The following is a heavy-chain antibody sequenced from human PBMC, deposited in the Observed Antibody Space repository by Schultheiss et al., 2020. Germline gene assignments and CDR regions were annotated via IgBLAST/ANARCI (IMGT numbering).Heavy chain of an antibody. D-gene: IGHD6-19*01. Sequence: SQTLSLTCAVYGGSFSGYYWSWIHQPPGKGLEWIGEINHSGSTNYNPSLKSRVTMSVDTSKNQFSLKLSSVTAADTAVYYCARGRAVAGTCFDYWGQGTLVTVSS. J-gene: IGHJ4*02. V-gene: IGHV4-34*01. CDR3: ARGRAVAGTCFDY. CDR2: INHSGST. CDR1: GGSFSGYY.